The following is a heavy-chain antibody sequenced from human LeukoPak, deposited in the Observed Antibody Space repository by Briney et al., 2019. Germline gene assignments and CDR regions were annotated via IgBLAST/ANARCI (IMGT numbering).Heavy chain of an antibody. D-gene: IGHD2-2*01. V-gene: IGHV3-23*01. J-gene: IGHJ3*02. Sequence: PGGSLRLSCAASGFTFSSYAMSWVRQAPGKGLEWVSAISGSGGSTYYADSVKGRFTISRDNSKNTLYLQMNSLRAEDTAVYYCARDLSIVIVPAGTRHAFDIWGQGTMVTVSS. CDR2: ISGSGGST. CDR1: GFTFSSYA. CDR3: ARDLSIVIVPAGTRHAFDI.